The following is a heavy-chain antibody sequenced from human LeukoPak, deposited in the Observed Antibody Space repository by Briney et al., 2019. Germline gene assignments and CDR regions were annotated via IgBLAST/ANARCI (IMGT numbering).Heavy chain of an antibody. CDR3: ARDPGYSYAMDS. CDR1: GFTFSSYS. D-gene: IGHD5-18*01. V-gene: IGHV3-48*01. Sequence: PGGSLRLSCAASGFTFSSYSRNWVRQAPGKGLEWISYISHGSTRIFYADFVEGRFTVSRDDAKNALYLQMNSLRVEDTAVYYCARDPGYSYAMDSWGQGTLVIVSS. J-gene: IGHJ4*02. CDR2: ISHGSTRI.